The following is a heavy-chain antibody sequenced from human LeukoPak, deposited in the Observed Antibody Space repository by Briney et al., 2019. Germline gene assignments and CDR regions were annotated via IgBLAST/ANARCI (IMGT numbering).Heavy chain of an antibody. V-gene: IGHV4-4*07. CDR2: IHTSGRT. D-gene: IGHD6-19*01. Sequence: SSETLSLTCSVSSGSVSTYYWSWIRQPAGKGLEWIAQIHTSGRTDFNPSLKSRVSISMATPSNQFSLMITSVTAADTAIYYCAGRGLSTGWTFDYWGHGALLTVSS. J-gene: IGHJ4*01. CDR3: AGRGLSTGWTFDY. CDR1: SGSVSTYY.